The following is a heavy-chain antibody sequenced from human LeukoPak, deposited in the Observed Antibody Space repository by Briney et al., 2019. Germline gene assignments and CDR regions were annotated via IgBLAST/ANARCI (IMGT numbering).Heavy chain of an antibody. V-gene: IGHV2-70*11. CDR1: GFSLSTSGMC. J-gene: IGHJ4*02. CDR3: ARIRQMDDYVWGSYRPKYYFDY. CDR2: IDWDDDK. Sequence: SGPTLVNPTQTLTLTCTFSGFSLSTSGMCVSWIRQPPGKALEWLARIDWDDDKYYSTSLKTRLTISKDTSKNQVALTMTNMDPVDTATYYCARIRQMDDYVWGSYRPKYYFDYWGQGTLVTVSS. D-gene: IGHD3-16*02.